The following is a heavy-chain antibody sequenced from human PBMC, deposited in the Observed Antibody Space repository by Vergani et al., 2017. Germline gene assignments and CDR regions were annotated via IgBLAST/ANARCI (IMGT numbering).Heavy chain of an antibody. V-gene: IGHV4-39*01. CDR3: ARQFWGGGGYRFDH. CDR2: IFYTGTS. Sequence: QLQLQESGPGLLKPSETLSLTCSVSGTSISGSSDYWGWIRQPPGKGLECIGSIFYTGTSYYNPSLESRATNSVDTSKNPFSLQLKSVTAADTAVYYCARQFWGGGGYRFDHWGQGTLVTVSS. D-gene: IGHD5-18*01. CDR1: GTSISGSSDY. J-gene: IGHJ4*02.